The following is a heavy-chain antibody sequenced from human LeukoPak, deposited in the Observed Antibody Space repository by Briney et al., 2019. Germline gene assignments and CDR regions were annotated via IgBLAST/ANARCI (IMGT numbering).Heavy chain of an antibody. Sequence: SETLSLTCTVSGGSISSYYWSWIRQPPGKGLEWIGYIYYSGSTNYNPSLKSRVTISVDTSKNQFSLKLSSVTAADTAVYYCARDKRNRFDYWGQGTLVTVSS. J-gene: IGHJ4*02. D-gene: IGHD1-14*01. CDR1: GGSISSYY. CDR2: IYYSGST. CDR3: ARDKRNRFDY. V-gene: IGHV4-59*01.